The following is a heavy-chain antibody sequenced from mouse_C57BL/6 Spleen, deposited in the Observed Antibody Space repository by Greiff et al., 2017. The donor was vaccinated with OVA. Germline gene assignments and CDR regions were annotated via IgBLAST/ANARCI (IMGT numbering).Heavy chain of an antibody. CDR3: ARAVYYGNYGGAMDY. Sequence: EVQLVESGPGLVKPSQSLSLTCSVTGYSITSGYYWNWIRQFPGNKLEWMGYISYDGSNNYNPSLKNRISITRDTSKNQFFLKLNSVTTEDTATYYCARAVYYGNYGGAMDYWGQGTSVTVSS. D-gene: IGHD2-1*01. J-gene: IGHJ4*01. CDR1: GYSITSGYY. CDR2: ISYDGSN. V-gene: IGHV3-6*01.